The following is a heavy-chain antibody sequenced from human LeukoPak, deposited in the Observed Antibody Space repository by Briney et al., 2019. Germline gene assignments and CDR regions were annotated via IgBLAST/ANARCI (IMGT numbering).Heavy chain of an antibody. CDR1: GYTFTGYY. J-gene: IGHJ5*02. D-gene: IGHD3-10*01. V-gene: IGHV1-2*02. CDR3: AREVGVVAMVRGVIVYNWFDP. Sequence: ASVKVSCKASGYTFTGYYMHWVRQAPGQGLGWMGWINPNSGGTNYAQKFQGRVTMTRDTSISTAYMELSRLRSDDTAVYYCAREVGVVAMVRGVIVYNWFDPWGQGTLVTVSS. CDR2: INPNSGGT.